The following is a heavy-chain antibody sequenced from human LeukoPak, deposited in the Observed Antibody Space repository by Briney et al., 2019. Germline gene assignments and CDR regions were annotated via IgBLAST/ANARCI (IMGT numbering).Heavy chain of an antibody. V-gene: IGHV1-46*01. CDR2: INPSGGST. D-gene: IGHD3-22*01. Sequence: GASVTVSFKASGYTFTIYYMHWVRQAPGQGLEWVGMINPSGGSTSYAQKFQGRVTMTRDTSTSTVYMELSSLRSEDTAVYYCAKAGPYYYDSSGYSSDYWGQGTLVTVSS. J-gene: IGHJ4*02. CDR1: GYTFTIYY. CDR3: AKAGPYYYDSSGYSSDY.